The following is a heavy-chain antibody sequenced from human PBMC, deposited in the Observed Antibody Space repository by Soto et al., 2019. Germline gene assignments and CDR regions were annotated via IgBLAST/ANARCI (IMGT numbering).Heavy chain of an antibody. CDR2: IYWNDDN. D-gene: IGHD3-3*01. CDR1: GFSLSTSGVG. CDR3: ARTPIYHDSRSSLTFQFDY. V-gene: IGHV2-5*01. Sequence: QITLKESGPTLVKPTQTLTLTCTFSGFSLSTSGVGVGWIRQPPGKALERLALIYWNDDNRYSPSLKSRLTITKDTSKKQVVLTMTNMDPVDTATYYCARTPIYHDSRSSLTFQFDYWGQGTLVTVTS. J-gene: IGHJ4*02.